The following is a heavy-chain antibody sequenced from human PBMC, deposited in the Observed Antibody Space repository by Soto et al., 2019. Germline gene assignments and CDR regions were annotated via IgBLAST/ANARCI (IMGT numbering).Heavy chain of an antibody. CDR3: ARGGVSTRTFDY. CDR2: IYPSDSDT. V-gene: IGHV5-51*01. CDR1: GYNFAGYW. Sequence: PGETLKIFCKGSGYNFAGYWIAWVRKMTGKGLELMGIIYPSDSDTRYRPSFQGQVTISADKSISSAYLQWSSLRASDTAMYYCARGGVSTRTFDYWGQGIPVTVSS. J-gene: IGHJ4*02. D-gene: IGHD3-3*01.